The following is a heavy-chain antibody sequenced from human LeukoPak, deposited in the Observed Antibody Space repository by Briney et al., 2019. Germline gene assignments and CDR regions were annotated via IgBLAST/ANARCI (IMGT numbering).Heavy chain of an antibody. Sequence: GGSLRLSCAASGFTFSSYGMHWVRQAPGKGLEWVAVIWYDGSNKYYADSVKGRFTISRDNSKNTLYLQMNSLRAEDTAVYYCASYDLDSSSWYHFDYWGQGTLVTVSS. V-gene: IGHV3-33*01. CDR2: IWYDGSNK. J-gene: IGHJ4*02. CDR3: ASYDLDSSSWYHFDY. CDR1: GFTFSSYG. D-gene: IGHD6-13*01.